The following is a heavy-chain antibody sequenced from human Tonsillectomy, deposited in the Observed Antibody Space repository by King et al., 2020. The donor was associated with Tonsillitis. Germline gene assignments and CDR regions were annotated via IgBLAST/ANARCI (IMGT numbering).Heavy chain of an antibody. D-gene: IGHD4-17*01. V-gene: IGHV1-8*01. CDR1: GYTFTRYD. CDR3: VRGGDQDY. CDR2: MNPDRGRA. J-gene: IGHJ4*02. Sequence: QLVQSGAEVKKPGASVKVSCKASGYTFTRYDINWVRQAPGQGLEWMGWMNPDRGRAGSAQKFQGRVTLTGDVSITTAYMELNTLTSDDTAVYYCVRGGDQDYWGQGTLVAVSS.